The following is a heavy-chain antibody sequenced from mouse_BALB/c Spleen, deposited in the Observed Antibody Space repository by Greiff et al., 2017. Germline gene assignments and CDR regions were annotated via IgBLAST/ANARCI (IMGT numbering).Heavy chain of an antibody. D-gene: IGHD1-1*01. CDR1: GYSFTGYF. Sequence: EVHLVESGPELVKPGASVKISCKASGYSFTGYFMNWVKQSHGKSLEWIGRINPYNGDTFYNQKFKGKATLTVDKSSSTAHMELLSLTSEDSAVYYCGRGDYGSSNGPYFDYWGQGTTLTVSS. V-gene: IGHV1-37*01. CDR2: INPYNGDT. J-gene: IGHJ2*01. CDR3: GRGDYGSSNGPYFDY.